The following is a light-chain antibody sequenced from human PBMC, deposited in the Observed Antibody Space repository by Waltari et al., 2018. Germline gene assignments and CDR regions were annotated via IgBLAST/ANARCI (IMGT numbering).Light chain of an antibody. Sequence: DIQMTQSPSSLSASVGDRVTITCRASQSISSYLNWYQQKPGIAPKLLLYAASSLQSGVPSRFSGSGSGTDFTLTISSLQPEDFATYYCQQSYSTPPWTFGQGTKVEIK. CDR2: AAS. CDR1: QSISSY. J-gene: IGKJ1*01. V-gene: IGKV1-39*01. CDR3: QQSYSTPPWT.